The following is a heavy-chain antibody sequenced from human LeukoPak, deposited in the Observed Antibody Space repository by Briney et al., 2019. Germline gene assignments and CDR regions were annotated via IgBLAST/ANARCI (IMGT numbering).Heavy chain of an antibody. CDR1: GYSFISYD. D-gene: IGHD1-14*01. Sequence: ASVKVSCKASGYSFISYDINWVRQATGQGLEWMGWMYPRSGNRGYAQKFQDRVTMTSNTSITTAYMELSSLGFEDTAIYYCVRAHNGPGPSDNWFDPWGQGTLVTVSS. CDR2: MYPRSGNR. CDR3: VRAHNGPGPSDNWFDP. V-gene: IGHV1-8*01. J-gene: IGHJ5*02.